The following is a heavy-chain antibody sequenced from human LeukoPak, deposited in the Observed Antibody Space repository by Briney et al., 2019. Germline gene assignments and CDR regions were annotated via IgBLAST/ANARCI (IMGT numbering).Heavy chain of an antibody. J-gene: IGHJ4*02. V-gene: IGHV3-74*01. CDR2: INSDGSVP. CDR3: TREYTANRYSDY. D-gene: IGHD5-18*01. CDR1: GFTFSDHW. Sequence: GGSLRLSCVVSGFTFSDHWMHWVRQVPGKGLEWVARINSDGSVPNYADYVRGRFTISRDNAKNTVYLQMNNLRAEDTAVYYCTREYTANRYSDYWGQGTLLAVSS.